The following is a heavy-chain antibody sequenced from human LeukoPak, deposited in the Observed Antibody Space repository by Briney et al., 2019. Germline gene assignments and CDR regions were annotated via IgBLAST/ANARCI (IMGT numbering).Heavy chain of an antibody. CDR1: GGSVSSGSYY. CDR2: IYYSGST. D-gene: IGHD2-15*01. V-gene: IGHV4-61*01. Sequence: SSETLSLTCTVSGGSVSSGSYYWGWIRQPPGKGLEWIGYIYYSGSTNYNPSLKSRVTISVDTSKNQFSLKLSSVTAADTAVYYCARGYCSGGSCYSGQYWFDPWGQGTLVTVSS. J-gene: IGHJ5*02. CDR3: ARGYCSGGSCYSGQYWFDP.